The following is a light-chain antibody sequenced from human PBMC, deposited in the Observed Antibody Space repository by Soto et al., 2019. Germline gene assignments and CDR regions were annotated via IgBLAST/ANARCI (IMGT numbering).Light chain of an antibody. CDR2: DVS. V-gene: IGLV2-14*01. CDR1: SSDVGGYNY. Sequence: LTQPASVSGSPGQSITISCTETSSDVGGYNYVSWYQQHPGKAPKLMIYDVSNRPSGVSNRFSGSKSGNTASLTISGLQAEDEADYYCSSYTSSSTLYVFGTGTKVTVL. CDR3: SSYTSSSTLYV. J-gene: IGLJ1*01.